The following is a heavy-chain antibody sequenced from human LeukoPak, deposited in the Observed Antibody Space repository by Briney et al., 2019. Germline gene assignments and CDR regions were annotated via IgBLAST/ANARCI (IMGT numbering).Heavy chain of an antibody. D-gene: IGHD3-9*01. CDR1: GITFSRYS. CDR2: ISIGSTYI. Sequence: GGSLRLSCAASGITFSRYSMNWVRQAPGKGLEWVSSISIGSTYIYYADSVKGRFTISRDNAKNPLYLQMNSLRAEDTAVYYCARDWGYFDWLFDYWGQGTLVTVSS. CDR3: ARDWGYFDWLFDY. J-gene: IGHJ4*02. V-gene: IGHV3-21*01.